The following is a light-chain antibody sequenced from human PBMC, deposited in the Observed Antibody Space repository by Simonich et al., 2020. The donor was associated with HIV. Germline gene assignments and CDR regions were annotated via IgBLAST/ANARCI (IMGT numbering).Light chain of an antibody. CDR2: DAS. Sequence: EIVLTQSPATLSLSPGERGTLSCRASQSVSRYLAWYQQKPGQAPRLLIYDASNRATGIPARFSGSGSGTNFTLTISSLEAEDFAVYYCQHRSNWPPTFGQGTKVDIK. V-gene: IGKV3-11*01. J-gene: IGKJ1*01. CDR3: QHRSNWPPT. CDR1: QSVSRY.